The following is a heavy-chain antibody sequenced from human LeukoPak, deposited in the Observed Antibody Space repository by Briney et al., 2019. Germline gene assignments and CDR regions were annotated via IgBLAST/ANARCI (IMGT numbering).Heavy chain of an antibody. CDR3: ARGTVTTRYNWFDP. V-gene: IGHV3-33*01. J-gene: IGHJ5*02. Sequence: VGSPRLSCAPSGVTFSGDSMHCVRQAPGEGLEWVAVIWYDGSNKYYAESVKGRFTISRDNSKNTLYLQMNSLRAEDTAVYYCARGTVTTRYNWFDPWGQGTLVTVSS. CDR2: IWYDGSNK. D-gene: IGHD4-11*01. CDR1: GVTFSGDS.